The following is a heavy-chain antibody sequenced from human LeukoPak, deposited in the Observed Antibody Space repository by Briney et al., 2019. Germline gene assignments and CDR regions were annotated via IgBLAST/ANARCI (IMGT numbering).Heavy chain of an antibody. CDR3: ARGWGRGYSYGLFDY. Sequence: SETLSLTCTVSGGSISSSSYYWGWIRQPPGKGLEWIGSIYYSGSTYYNPSLKSRVTISVDTSKNQFSLKLSSVTAADTAVYYCARGWGRGYSYGLFDYWGQGTLVTVSS. D-gene: IGHD5-18*01. V-gene: IGHV4-39*01. CDR2: IYYSGST. CDR1: GGSISSSSYY. J-gene: IGHJ4*02.